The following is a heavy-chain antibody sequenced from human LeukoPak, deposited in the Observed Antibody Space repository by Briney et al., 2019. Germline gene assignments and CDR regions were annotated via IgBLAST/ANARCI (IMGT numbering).Heavy chain of an antibody. Sequence: ASVKVSCKVSGYSVMELSMHWVRQAPGKGLEWMGGFDPEDGETIYAQKFQGRVTMTEDTSTDTAYMELSSLRSEDTAVYYCARVDPFGELLFAFDIWGQGTMVTVSS. CDR2: FDPEDGET. CDR1: GYSVMELS. D-gene: IGHD3-10*01. J-gene: IGHJ3*02. V-gene: IGHV1-24*01. CDR3: ARVDPFGELLFAFDI.